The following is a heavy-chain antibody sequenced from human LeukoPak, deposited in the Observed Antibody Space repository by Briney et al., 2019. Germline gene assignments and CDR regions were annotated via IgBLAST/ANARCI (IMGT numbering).Heavy chain of an antibody. D-gene: IGHD5-24*01. V-gene: IGHV4-59*12. Sequence: SETLSLTCTVSGGSISSYYWSWIRQPPGKGLEWIGYIYYSGSTNYNPSLKSRVTISVDTSKNQFSLKLRSVTAADTAVYYCARAQGWLQLPDYWGQGTLVTVSS. J-gene: IGHJ4*02. CDR3: ARAQGWLQLPDY. CDR1: GGSISSYY. CDR2: IYYSGST.